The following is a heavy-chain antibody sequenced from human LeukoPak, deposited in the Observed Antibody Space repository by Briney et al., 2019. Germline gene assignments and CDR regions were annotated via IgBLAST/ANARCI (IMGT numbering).Heavy chain of an antibody. V-gene: IGHV1-3*01. D-gene: IGHD6-13*01. Sequence: ASVKVSCKASGYTFTDYAIHWVRQAPGQRLEWMGWINAGDGNTKYSQNFQGRVTITRDTSASTTYMDLSSLRSEDTAVYYCARDLYGSTWYIFDYWGRGTLVTVSS. J-gene: IGHJ4*02. CDR3: ARDLYGSTWYIFDY. CDR1: GYTFTDYA. CDR2: INAGDGNT.